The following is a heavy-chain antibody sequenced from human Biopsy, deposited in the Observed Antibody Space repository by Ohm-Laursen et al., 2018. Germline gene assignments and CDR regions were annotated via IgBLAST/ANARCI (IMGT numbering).Heavy chain of an antibody. D-gene: IGHD1-1*01. CDR3: AADINVWNVNY. CDR1: GYTLTALS. J-gene: IGHJ4*02. Sequence: GASVKVSCKVSGYTLTALSMHWVRQAPGRGLEWMGGFAPENGKTIYAQKFQGRITMTEDTSTDTAYMELSSLRSEDTAVYYCAADINVWNVNYWGQGTPVTVSS. V-gene: IGHV1-24*01. CDR2: FAPENGKT.